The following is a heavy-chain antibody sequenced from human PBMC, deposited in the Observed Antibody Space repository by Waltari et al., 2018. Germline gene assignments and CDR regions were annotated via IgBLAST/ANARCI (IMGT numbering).Heavy chain of an antibody. CDR3: ARVGGGNNDDSGSASRFDY. CDR1: GLTFRTYA. D-gene: IGHD3-22*01. CDR2: ISIVVACT. Sequence: EIQLVESGGGLIQPGGSLSLSCAASGLTFRTYAISWVRQAPGMGLGWDSAISIVVACTHYAAAVKGRFTISRDNSKNTLHLQRNSLRADDTAVYYCARVGGGNNDDSGSASRFDYWGQGTLVTVSS. J-gene: IGHJ4*02. V-gene: IGHV3-23*04.